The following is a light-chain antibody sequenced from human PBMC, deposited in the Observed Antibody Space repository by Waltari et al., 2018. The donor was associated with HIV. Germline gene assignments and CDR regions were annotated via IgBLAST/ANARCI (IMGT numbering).Light chain of an antibody. CDR1: ALPKQY. J-gene: IGLJ2*01. Sequence: SYELTQPPSVSVSPGQTARITCSGDALPKQYANWYQQKPGQAPVLVIYKDSERPSGIPERVSGASSGTTVTLTISGVQAEDEADYYCQSADSSGTYVVFGGGTKLTVL. CDR2: KDS. CDR3: QSADSSGTYVV. V-gene: IGLV3-25*03.